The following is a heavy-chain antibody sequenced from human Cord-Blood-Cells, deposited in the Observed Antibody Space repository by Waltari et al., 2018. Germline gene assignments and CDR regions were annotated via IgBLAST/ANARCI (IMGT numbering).Heavy chain of an antibody. CDR2: IYYSGST. D-gene: IGHD3-16*02. CDR3: ARLATFGGVIVDY. Sequence: QLQLQESGPGLVKPSETLYLTCTVSGGSISSPSYYWGWIRQPPGKGLEWIGSIYYSGSTYYNPSLKSRVTISVDTSKNQFSLKLSSVTAADTAVYYCARLATFGGVIVDYWGQGTLVTVSS. CDR1: GGSISSPSYY. V-gene: IGHV4-39*01. J-gene: IGHJ4*02.